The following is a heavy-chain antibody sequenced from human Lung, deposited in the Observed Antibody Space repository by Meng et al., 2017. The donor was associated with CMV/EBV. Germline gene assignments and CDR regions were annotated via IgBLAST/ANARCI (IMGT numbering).Heavy chain of an antibody. D-gene: IGHD6-13*01. CDR1: GFXFDDYA. Sequence: GGSXRLXCVASGFXFDDYAMHWVRQAPGKGLEWVSGISWNHGNIAYADSVKGRFTISRDNRKNSLYLQMNSLRPEDTAVYYCAKDMIAATGVGYRYYYYAMDVWXQGTTVTVSS. V-gene: IGHV3-9*01. CDR2: ISWNHGNI. J-gene: IGHJ6*02. CDR3: AKDMIAATGVGYRYYYYAMDV.